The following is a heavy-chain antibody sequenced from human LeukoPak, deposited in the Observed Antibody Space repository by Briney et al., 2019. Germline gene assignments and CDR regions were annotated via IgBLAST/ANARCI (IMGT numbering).Heavy chain of an antibody. CDR1: GFTFSDYY. CDR2: ISSSDRTI. Sequence: GGSLRLSCAASGFTFSDYYMSWFRQAPGKGLEWVSYISSSDRTIYYTDSVRGRFTISRDNAKNSLYLQMNSLRAEDTAVYYCARGKPQDYYDSSGYSDYYYYYMDVWGKGTTVTVSS. D-gene: IGHD3-22*01. CDR3: ARGKPQDYYDSSGYSDYYYYYMDV. J-gene: IGHJ6*03. V-gene: IGHV3-11*01.